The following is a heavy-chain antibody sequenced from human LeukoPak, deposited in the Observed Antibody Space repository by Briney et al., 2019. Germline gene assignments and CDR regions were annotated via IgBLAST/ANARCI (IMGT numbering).Heavy chain of an antibody. CDR2: MNPNSGNT. CDR3: ARGRMTTRNWFDP. V-gene: IGHV1-8*01. J-gene: IGHJ5*02. D-gene: IGHD4-17*01. CDR1: GYTSTSYD. Sequence: AAVKVSCKASGYTSTSYDIDWVRQATGQGLEWMGWMNPNSGNTGYAEKFQGRVTMTRNTSISTAYMELSSMRSEDTAVYYCARGRMTTRNWFDPWGQGTLVTVSS.